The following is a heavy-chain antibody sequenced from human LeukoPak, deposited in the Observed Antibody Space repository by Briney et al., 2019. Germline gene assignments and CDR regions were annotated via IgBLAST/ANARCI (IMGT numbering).Heavy chain of an antibody. J-gene: IGHJ3*02. CDR2: ISSSSSYI. V-gene: IGHV3-21*01. D-gene: IGHD3-10*01. CDR3: ARPGVSDAFDI. Sequence: GGSLRLSCAASGFTFSSYSMNWVRQAPGKGLEWVSSISSSSSYIYYADSVKGRFTISTDNAKNSLYLQMNSLRAEDTAVYYCARPGVSDAFDIWGQGTMVTVSS. CDR1: GFTFSSYS.